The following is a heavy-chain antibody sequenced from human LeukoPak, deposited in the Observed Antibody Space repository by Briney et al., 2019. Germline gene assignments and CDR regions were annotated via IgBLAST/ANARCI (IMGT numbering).Heavy chain of an antibody. CDR3: ARLTGRSDY. CDR1: GGSFSGYH. CDR2: INHSGST. Sequence: PSETLSLTCAVYGGSFSGYHWSWIRQPPGKGLEWIGEINHSGSTNYNPSFKSRVTISVDTSKNQFSLKLSSVTAADTAVYYCARLTGRSDYWGQGTLVTVSS. V-gene: IGHV4-34*01. D-gene: IGHD7-27*01. J-gene: IGHJ4*02.